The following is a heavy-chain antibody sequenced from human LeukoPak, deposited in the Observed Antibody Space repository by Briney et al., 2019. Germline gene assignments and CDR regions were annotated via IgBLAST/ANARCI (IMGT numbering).Heavy chain of an antibody. CDR3: ARQVASGNFDS. CDR2: IYPGDSDT. Sequence: GESLKISCKGSGYTFTTYWIGWVRQMPGKGLEWMGIIYPGDSDTRYSPSFQGQVTMSVDMSISTANQQWSSLKASDTAMYYCARQVASGNFDSWGQGTRVTVSS. CDR1: GYTFTTYW. D-gene: IGHD5-12*01. J-gene: IGHJ4*02. V-gene: IGHV5-51*01.